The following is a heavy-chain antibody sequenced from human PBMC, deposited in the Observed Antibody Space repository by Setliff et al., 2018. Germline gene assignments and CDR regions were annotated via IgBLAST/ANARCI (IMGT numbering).Heavy chain of an antibody. CDR2: INQYGSEK. D-gene: IGHD3-10*01. V-gene: IGHV3-7*01. CDR1: GFTFSTYW. Sequence: GESLKISCAASGFTFSTYWMSWVRQAPGKGLEWVANINQYGSEKYYVDSVKGRFTISRDNAKKSLDLQMNSLRVDDTAVYYCARPGRSNYWDSFDYWGQGILVTVSS. J-gene: IGHJ4*02. CDR3: ARPGRSNYWDSFDY.